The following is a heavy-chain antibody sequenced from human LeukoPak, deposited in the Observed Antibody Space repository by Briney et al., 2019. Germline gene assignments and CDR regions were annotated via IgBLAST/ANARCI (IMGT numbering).Heavy chain of an antibody. CDR2: ISYDGSNK. CDR1: GFTFSSYG. CDR3: VRGVIRCFDY. J-gene: IGHJ4*02. D-gene: IGHD3-10*01. V-gene: IGHV3-30*03. Sequence: GRSLRLSCAASGFTFSSYGMHWVRQAPGKGLEWVAVISYDGSNKYYADSVKGRFTISRDNSKNTLYLQMNSLRAEDTAVYYCVRGVIRCFDYWGQGTLVTVSS.